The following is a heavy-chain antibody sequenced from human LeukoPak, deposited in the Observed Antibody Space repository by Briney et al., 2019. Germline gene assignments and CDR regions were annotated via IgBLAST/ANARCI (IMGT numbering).Heavy chain of an antibody. CDR2: IVVGSGNT. D-gene: IGHD6-19*01. V-gene: IGHV1-58*01. J-gene: IGHJ4*02. CDR1: GFTFTSSA. Sequence: GASVKVSCKASGFTFTSSAVQWVRQARGQRLEWIGWIVVGSGNTNYAQKFQERVTITRDMSTSTAYMELSSLRSEDTAVYYCAAERTGYSSGWYDYWGQGTLVTVSS. CDR3: AAERTGYSSGWYDY.